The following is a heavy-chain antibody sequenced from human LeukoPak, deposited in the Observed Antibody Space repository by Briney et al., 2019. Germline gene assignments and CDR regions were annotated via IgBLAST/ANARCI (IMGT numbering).Heavy chain of an antibody. V-gene: IGHV4-4*02. CDR3: AGAYCGGDCYPGRTFDI. CDR1: GGSISSSYW. D-gene: IGHD2-21*02. J-gene: IGHJ3*02. Sequence: SETLSLTCAVSGGSISSSYWWSWVRQPPGKGLEWIGEVYHSGSTNYNPSLKSRVTISVDKSKNQFSLKLSSVTAADTAVYYCAGAYCGGDCYPGRTFDIWGQGTMVTVSS. CDR2: VYHSGST.